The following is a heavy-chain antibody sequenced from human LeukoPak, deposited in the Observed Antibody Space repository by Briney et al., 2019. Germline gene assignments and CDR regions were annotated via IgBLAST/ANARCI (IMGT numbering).Heavy chain of an antibody. CDR3: ARVGTWELQRVFDN. J-gene: IGHJ4*02. V-gene: IGHV3-7*01. D-gene: IGHD1-26*01. CDR1: GFTFTDYW. CDR2: INRAGIES. Sequence: RGSLRLSCAASGFTFTDYWMTWVRQVPGKGLEWVANINRAGIESYYVDSVKGRFTISRDNAEKSLYLQMDSLRVDDTAVYYCARVGTWELQRVFDNWGQGTLVTVSS.